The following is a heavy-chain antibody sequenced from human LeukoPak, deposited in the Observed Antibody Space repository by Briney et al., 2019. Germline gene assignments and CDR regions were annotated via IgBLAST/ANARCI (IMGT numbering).Heavy chain of an antibody. D-gene: IGHD3-9*01. J-gene: IGHJ3*02. CDR1: GYTFTSYG. CDR2: ISAYNGNT. V-gene: IGHV1-18*01. CDR3: ARDSPPHYDILTGYYKIGAFDI. Sequence: VASVKVSCKASGYTFTSYGISWVRQAPGQGLEWMGWISAYNGNTNYAQKLQGRVTMTRDTSISTAYMELSRLRSDDTAVYYCARDSPPHYDILTGYYKIGAFDIWGQGTMVTVSS.